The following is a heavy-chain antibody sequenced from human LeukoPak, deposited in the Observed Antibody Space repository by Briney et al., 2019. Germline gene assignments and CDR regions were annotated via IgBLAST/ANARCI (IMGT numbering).Heavy chain of an antibody. J-gene: IGHJ4*02. Sequence: GGSLRLSCAASGFTVYNNYMTWVRQAPGKGLEWVGRVKSKTDDGATDYAAPVEGRFTISRDDSKNTLYLQMNSLKTEDTAVYYCTTGRRYYDSSGYYPYYFDYWGQGTLVTVSS. CDR3: TTGRRYYDSSGYYPYYFDY. CDR2: VKSKTDDGAT. D-gene: IGHD3-22*01. V-gene: IGHV3-15*01. CDR1: GFTVYNNY.